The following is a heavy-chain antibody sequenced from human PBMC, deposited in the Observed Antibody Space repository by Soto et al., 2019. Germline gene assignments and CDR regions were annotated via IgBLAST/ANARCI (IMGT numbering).Heavy chain of an antibody. D-gene: IGHD6-13*01. CDR1: GYTFTSYG. CDR3: VGRHVSATGIDWFGP. V-gene: IGHV1-3*01. J-gene: IGHJ5*02. Sequence: QVQLVQSGTEVKKPGASVKVSCKASGYTFTSYGIHWVRQAPGQGLEWMGWINAGNGDTKYSPKFQGRVTITRDTSASTAYMGLSSVRSDDTAVYYCVGRHVSATGIDWFGPWGQGTLVTVSS. CDR2: INAGNGDT.